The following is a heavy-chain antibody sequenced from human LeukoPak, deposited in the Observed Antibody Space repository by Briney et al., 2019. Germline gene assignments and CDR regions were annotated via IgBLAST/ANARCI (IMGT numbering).Heavy chain of an antibody. CDR3: ARKNDYYGSGRHGYYYYGMDV. CDR1: GYTFTGYY. D-gene: IGHD3-10*01. CDR2: INPNSGGT. J-gene: IGHJ6*02. V-gene: IGHV1-2*02. Sequence: ASVKVSCKASGYTFTGYYMHWVRQAPGQGLEWMGWINPNSGGTNYAQKFQGRVTMTRDTSISTAYMGLSRLRSDDTAVYYCARKNDYYGSGRHGYYYYGMDVWGQGTTVTVSS.